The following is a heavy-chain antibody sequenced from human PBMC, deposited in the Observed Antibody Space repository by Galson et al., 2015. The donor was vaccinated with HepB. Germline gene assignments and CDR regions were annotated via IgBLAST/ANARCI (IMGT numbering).Heavy chain of an antibody. CDR2: IKQDGSEK. CDR1: GFTFRNYW. J-gene: IGHJ4*02. CDR3: AREDYYDSSGYFSQGK. V-gene: IGHV3-7*03. Sequence: SLRLSCAASGFTFRNYWMSWVRQAPGKGLEWVANIKQDGSEKYYVDSVRGRFTISRDNAKNSVYLQMNSLRAEDTALYYCAREDYYDSSGYFSQGKWGQGTRVTVSS. D-gene: IGHD3-22*01.